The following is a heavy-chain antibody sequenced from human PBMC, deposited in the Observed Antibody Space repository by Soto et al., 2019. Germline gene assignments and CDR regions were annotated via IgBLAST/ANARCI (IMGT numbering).Heavy chain of an antibody. CDR2: IYYSGST. D-gene: IGHD3-22*01. Sequence: QVQLQESGPGLVKPSQTLSLTCTVSGGSISSGGYYWSWIRQHPGKGLEWSGYIYYSGSTYYNPSLKSLVTKSVDTSKNQFSLKLSSVTAADTAVYYCARETTYDSSGYYRNLDYWGQGTLVTVAS. J-gene: IGHJ4*02. CDR3: ARETTYDSSGYYRNLDY. V-gene: IGHV4-31*01. CDR1: GGSISSGGYY.